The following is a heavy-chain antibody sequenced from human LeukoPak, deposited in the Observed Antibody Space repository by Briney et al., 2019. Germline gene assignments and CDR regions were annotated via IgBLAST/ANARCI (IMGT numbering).Heavy chain of an antibody. V-gene: IGHV3-48*03. Sequence: GGSLRLSCAASEFTFSSYEMNWVRQAPGKGREWISYISSSGTTNYYADSVTGRFTMSRDNAKNSLYLQMNSLRAEDTAVYYCARETGSDAFDIWGQGTMVTVSS. CDR2: ISSSGTTN. CDR3: ARETGSDAFDI. J-gene: IGHJ3*02. CDR1: EFTFSSYE.